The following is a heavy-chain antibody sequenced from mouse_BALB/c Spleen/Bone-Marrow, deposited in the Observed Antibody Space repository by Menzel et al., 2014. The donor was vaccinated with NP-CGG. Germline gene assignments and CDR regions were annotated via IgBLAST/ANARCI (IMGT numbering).Heavy chain of an antibody. CDR1: GYTFINYW. CDR2: IYPGSGTT. J-gene: IGHJ2*01. V-gene: IGHV1S22*01. CDR3: TKGNYFFDY. Sequence: LQQSGSELVRPGASVKLSCKASGYTFINYWMHWVKQKPGQGLEWIGNIYPGSGTTNYDEKFKTKATLTVDTFSSTAYMQLSSLTSEDSAVYYCTKGNYFFDYWGQGTTFTVSS. D-gene: IGHD2-1*01.